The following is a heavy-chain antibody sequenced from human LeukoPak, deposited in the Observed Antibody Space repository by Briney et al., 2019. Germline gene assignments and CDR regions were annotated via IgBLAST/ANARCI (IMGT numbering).Heavy chain of an antibody. Sequence: SETLSLTCAVYGGSFSGYYWNWIRQPPGKGLEWIGEINHSGSTNYNPSLKSRVTISVDTSKNQFSLKLSSMTAADTAVYYCARGIQLSPSTFDYWGQGTLVTVSS. D-gene: IGHD5-18*01. CDR1: GGSFSGYY. CDR2: INHSGST. V-gene: IGHV4-34*01. CDR3: ARGIQLSPSTFDY. J-gene: IGHJ4*02.